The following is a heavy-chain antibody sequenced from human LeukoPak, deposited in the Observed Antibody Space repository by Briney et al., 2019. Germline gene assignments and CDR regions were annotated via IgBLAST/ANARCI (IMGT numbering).Heavy chain of an antibody. Sequence: KPGESLKISCKGSGYSFTSYWIGWARQMPGKGLEWMGIIYPGDSDTRYSPSFQGQVTISADKSISTAYLQWSSLKASDTAMYYCARHALRGGRQYYDILTGYYPFDYWGQGTLVTVSS. J-gene: IGHJ4*02. D-gene: IGHD3-9*01. CDR3: ARHALRGGRQYYDILTGYYPFDY. CDR2: IYPGDSDT. V-gene: IGHV5-51*01. CDR1: GYSFTSYW.